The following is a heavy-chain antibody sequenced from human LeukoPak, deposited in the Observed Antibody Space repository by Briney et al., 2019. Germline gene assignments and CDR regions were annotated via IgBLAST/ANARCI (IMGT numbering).Heavy chain of an antibody. CDR1: GFTFSSYA. Sequence: GGSLRLPCAASGFTFSSYAMSWVRQAPGKGLEWVSGISGSGGSSYHADSVKGRFTISRDNSKNTLYLQMNSLRTEDTAVYYCAKGLGLSPSTSFDYWGQGTLVTVSS. V-gene: IGHV3-23*01. D-gene: IGHD2-2*01. CDR3: AKGLGLSPSTSFDY. CDR2: ISGSGGSS. J-gene: IGHJ4*02.